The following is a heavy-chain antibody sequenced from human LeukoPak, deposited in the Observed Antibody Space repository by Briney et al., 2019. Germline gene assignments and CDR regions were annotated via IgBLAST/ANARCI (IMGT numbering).Heavy chain of an antibody. CDR1: GFTVSSNY. D-gene: IGHD2-8*02. CDR3: ARDSGSAKTFDY. Sequence: GGSLRLSCAASGFTVSSNYMSWVRQAPGKGLAWVSVIYSGGSTYYADSVKGRFTISRDNSKNTLYRQMNSLRAEDTAVYYCARDSGSAKTFDYWGQGTLVTVSS. J-gene: IGHJ4*02. CDR2: IYSGGST. V-gene: IGHV3-53*01.